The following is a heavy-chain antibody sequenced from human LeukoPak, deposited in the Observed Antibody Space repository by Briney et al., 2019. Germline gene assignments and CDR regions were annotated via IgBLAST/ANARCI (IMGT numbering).Heavy chain of an antibody. J-gene: IGHJ3*01. CDR2: IYYSGST. CDR3: ARDKREYRGALEVFDV. D-gene: IGHD3-10*01. V-gene: IGHV4-31*03. Sequence: SETLSLTCTVSGDSISSGAYYWSWIRQHPGKGLEWIGYIYYSGSTYYNPPLKSRVTMSVDTSKNQFSLNLSSVTAADTAVYYCARDKREYRGALEVFDVWGQGTMVTVSS. CDR1: GDSISSGAYY.